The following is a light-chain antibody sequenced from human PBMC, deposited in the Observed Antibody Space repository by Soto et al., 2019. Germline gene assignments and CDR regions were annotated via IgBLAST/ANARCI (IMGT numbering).Light chain of an antibody. CDR1: SSDVGGYNY. CDR3: SSSAGIYHYLV. Sequence: QSALTQPASVSGPPGQSITISCTGTSSDVGGYNYVSWYQQYPGKAPKLMIYEVSNRPSGVSNRFSGSKSGYTASLTVSGLQTEDEAFYYCSSSAGIYHYLVFGGGTKLTVL. J-gene: IGLJ3*02. V-gene: IGLV2-14*01. CDR2: EVS.